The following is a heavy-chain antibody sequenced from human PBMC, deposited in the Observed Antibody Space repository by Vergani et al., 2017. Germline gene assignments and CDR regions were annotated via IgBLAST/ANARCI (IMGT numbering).Heavy chain of an antibody. CDR1: GFTFSSYS. D-gene: IGHD3-22*01. Sequence: EVQLVESGGGLVKPGGSLRLSCAASGFTFSSYSMNWVRQAPGKGLEWVSSISSSSSYIYYADSVKGRFTISRDNAKNSLYLQMNSLRAEDTAVYYCARDKRIVVGAMDYWGQGTLVTVSS. J-gene: IGHJ4*02. CDR3: ARDKRIVVGAMDY. V-gene: IGHV3-21*01. CDR2: ISSSSSYI.